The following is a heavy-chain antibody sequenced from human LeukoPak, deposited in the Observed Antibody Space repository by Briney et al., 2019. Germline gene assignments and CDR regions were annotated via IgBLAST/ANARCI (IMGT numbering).Heavy chain of an antibody. V-gene: IGHV3-30*02. Sequence: GGSLRLSCAASGFTFRSYGMHWVRQAPGKGLEWVAFIRYDGNNKYYADSVKGRFTIFRDNSRNTLYLQMNSLRTEDTAVYYCARTFPYYYDSSGYSYYYYYMDVWGKGTTVTISS. CDR2: IRYDGNNK. CDR3: ARTFPYYYDSSGYSYYYYYMDV. J-gene: IGHJ6*03. D-gene: IGHD3-22*01. CDR1: GFTFRSYG.